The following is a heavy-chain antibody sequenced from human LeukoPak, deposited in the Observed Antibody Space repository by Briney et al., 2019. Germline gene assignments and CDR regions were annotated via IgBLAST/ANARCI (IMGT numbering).Heavy chain of an antibody. J-gene: IGHJ4*02. CDR1: GGSISSSSYC. D-gene: IGHD5-18*01. V-gene: IGHV4-39*07. Sequence: SETLSLTCTVSGGSISSSSYCWGWIRQPPGKGLEWIGSIYYTGGTYYNPSLKSRVTISVDTSKNQFSLKLSSVTAADTAVYYCARGGIQLWFRGTYFDYWGQGTLVTVSS. CDR2: IYYTGGT. CDR3: ARGGIQLWFRGTYFDY.